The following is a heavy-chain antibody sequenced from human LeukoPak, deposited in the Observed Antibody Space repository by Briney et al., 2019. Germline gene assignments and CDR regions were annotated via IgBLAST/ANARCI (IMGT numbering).Heavy chain of an antibody. J-gene: IGHJ3*02. V-gene: IGHV4-61*02. Sequence: PSETLSLTCTVSGGSISSGSYYWSWIRQPAGKGLEWIGRIYTSGSTNYNPSLKRRVTISVDTSKNQFSLKLSSVTAAVTAVYYCARGIVVVPAAVNAFDIWGQGTMVTVSS. CDR1: GGSISSGSYY. CDR2: IYTSGST. D-gene: IGHD2-2*01. CDR3: ARGIVVVPAAVNAFDI.